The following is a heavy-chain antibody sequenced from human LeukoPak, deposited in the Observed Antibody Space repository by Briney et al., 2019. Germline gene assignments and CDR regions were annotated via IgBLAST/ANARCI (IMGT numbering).Heavy chain of an antibody. CDR1: GFTFSSYA. CDR3: AKARGATYGTYYFDY. Sequence: GGSLRLSCAASGFTFSSYAMNWVRQAPGKGLEWVSISGSGGDTYYADSVKGRFTISRDNSKNTLYLQMNSLRAEDTAVYYCAKARGATYGTYYFDYWGQGTLVTASS. CDR2: SGSGGDT. J-gene: IGHJ4*02. V-gene: IGHV3-23*01. D-gene: IGHD4/OR15-4a*01.